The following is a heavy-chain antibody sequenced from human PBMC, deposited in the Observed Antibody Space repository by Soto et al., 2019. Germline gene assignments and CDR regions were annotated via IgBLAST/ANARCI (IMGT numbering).Heavy chain of an antibody. CDR1: GFTFSSFG. Sequence: GGSLRLSCAASGFTFSSFGMHWVRQAPGEGLVWVSRINSDGSNTNYADSVKGRFTISRDNAKNPLYLQMNSLRAEDTAVYYCARGGVPAAMSYWGQGTLVTVSS. D-gene: IGHD2-2*01. CDR2: INSDGSNT. V-gene: IGHV3-74*01. J-gene: IGHJ1*01. CDR3: ARGGVPAAMSY.